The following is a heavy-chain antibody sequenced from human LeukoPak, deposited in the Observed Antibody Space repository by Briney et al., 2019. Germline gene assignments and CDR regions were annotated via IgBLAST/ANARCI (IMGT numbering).Heavy chain of an antibody. V-gene: IGHV4-61*08. Sequence: SETLSLTCTVSGASVGSAGYYWSWIRPPPGGGLDWIGYIYYISNTNYNPSLKSRLTISVDPSKNQFSLKLNSVTAADTAVYYCARTQSQSGTYRYYFGYWGQGTVVTVSS. J-gene: IGHJ4*02. CDR1: GASVGSAGYY. D-gene: IGHD1-26*01. CDR3: ARTQSQSGTYRYYFGY. CDR2: IYYISNT.